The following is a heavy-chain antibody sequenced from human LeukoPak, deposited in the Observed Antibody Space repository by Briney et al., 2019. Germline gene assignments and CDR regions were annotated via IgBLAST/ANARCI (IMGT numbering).Heavy chain of an antibody. V-gene: IGHV3-74*01. J-gene: IGHJ5*02. Sequence: GGSLRLSCAASGFTFSSYWMHWVRQAPGKGLVWVSRINSDGSSTSYADSVKGRFTISRDNAKNTLYLQMNSLRAEDTAVYYCARDSSIAVAGTWFDPWGQGTLVTVSS. D-gene: IGHD6-19*01. CDR3: ARDSSIAVAGTWFDP. CDR2: INSDGSST. CDR1: GFTFSSYW.